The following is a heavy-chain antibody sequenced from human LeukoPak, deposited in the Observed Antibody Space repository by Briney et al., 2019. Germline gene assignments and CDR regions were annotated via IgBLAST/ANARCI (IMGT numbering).Heavy chain of an antibody. CDR3: ARGYSSYYYYYMDV. J-gene: IGHJ6*03. Sequence: PGASVKVSCKASGGTFSSYLISWVRQAPGQGLEWMGGIIPIIGTADYIQKFQDRVTITADESTTTSYMELRSLRSEDTAVYYCARGYSSYYYYYMDVWGKGTTVTVSS. D-gene: IGHD5-18*01. CDR2: IIPIIGTA. CDR1: GGTFSSYL. V-gene: IGHV1-69*13.